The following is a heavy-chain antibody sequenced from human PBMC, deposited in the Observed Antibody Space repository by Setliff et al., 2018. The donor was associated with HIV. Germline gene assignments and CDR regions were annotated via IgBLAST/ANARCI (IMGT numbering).Heavy chain of an antibody. Sequence: ASVKVSCKASGYTFTNEYIHWVRQAPGQRREWMGLIRPSGGSTSYAQKFQGRVTMTWDTSTSTGYMELSSLRSEDTAIYYCARGTGALIPAGPRGACDIWGRGRMVAVSS. J-gene: IGHJ3*02. CDR3: ARGTGALIPAGPRGACDI. V-gene: IGHV1-46*01. CDR1: GYTFTNEY. CDR2: IRPSGGST. D-gene: IGHD2-2*02.